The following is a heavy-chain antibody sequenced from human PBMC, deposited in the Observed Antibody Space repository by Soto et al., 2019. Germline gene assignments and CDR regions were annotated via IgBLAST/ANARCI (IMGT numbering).Heavy chain of an antibody. J-gene: IGHJ4*02. CDR1: GASISINY. Sequence: PSETLSLTCTVSGASISINYWGWIRQPPGKGLEWIGYIHDSGSTIYNPSLKSRLTISTDTSKNQFTLKLDFMTVADTAVYYCATSYGNAWYTYWGQGTQVTVSS. D-gene: IGHD6-13*01. CDR2: IHDSGST. V-gene: IGHV4-59*01. CDR3: ATSYGNAWYTY.